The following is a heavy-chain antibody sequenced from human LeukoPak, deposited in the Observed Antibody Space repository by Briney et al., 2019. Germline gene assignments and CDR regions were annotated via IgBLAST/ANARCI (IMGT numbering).Heavy chain of an antibody. J-gene: IGHJ5*02. CDR2: ISGSGGST. D-gene: IGHD4-17*01. CDR1: GFTFSSYA. V-gene: IGHV3-23*01. Sequence: GGSLRLSCAASGFTFSSYAMSWVRQAPGKGLEWVSAISGSGGSTYYADSVKGRFTICRDNSKNTLYLQMNSLRAKDTAVYYCAKDSARLARGEFDPWGQGTLVTVSS. CDR3: AKDSARLARGEFDP.